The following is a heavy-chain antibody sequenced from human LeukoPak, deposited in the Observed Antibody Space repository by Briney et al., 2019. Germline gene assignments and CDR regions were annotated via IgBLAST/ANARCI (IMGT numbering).Heavy chain of an antibody. CDR2: ISWNSGSI. D-gene: IGHD3-9*01. CDR3: AKDDYDILTGSGGFDY. CDR1: GFTFDDYA. V-gene: IGHV3-9*01. J-gene: IGHJ4*02. Sequence: GGSPRLSCAASGFTFDDYAMHWVRQAPGKGLGWVSDISWNSGSIGYADSVKGRFTISRDNAKNSLYLQMNSLRAEDTALYYCAKDDYDILTGSGGFDYWGQGPLVTVSS.